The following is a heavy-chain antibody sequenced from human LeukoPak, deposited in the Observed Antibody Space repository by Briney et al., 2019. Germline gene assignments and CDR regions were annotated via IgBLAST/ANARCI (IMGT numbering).Heavy chain of an antibody. CDR2: ISGSGGST. CDR1: GFTFSSYA. V-gene: IGHV3-23*01. Sequence: GGSLRLSCAASGFTFSSYAMSWVRQAPGKGLEWVSAISGSGGSTYYADSVKGRFTISRDNSKNTLYLQMNSLRAEDTAVYYCAKGSCSSTRCRIDYWGQGTLVTVSS. J-gene: IGHJ4*02. CDR3: AKGSCSSTRCRIDY. D-gene: IGHD2-2*01.